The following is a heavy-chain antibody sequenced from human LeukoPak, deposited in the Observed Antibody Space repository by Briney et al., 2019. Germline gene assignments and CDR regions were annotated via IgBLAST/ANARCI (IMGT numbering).Heavy chain of an antibody. D-gene: IGHD3-9*01. J-gene: IGHJ4*02. CDR2: NSGSGGST. V-gene: IGHV3-23*01. Sequence: GGSLRLSCAASGFTFSSYAMSWVRQAPGKGLEWVSANSGSGGSTYYADSVKGRFTISRDNSKNTLYLQMNSLRAEDTAVYYCAKTKNVLRYFDWLSDPLYYFDYWGQGTLVTVSS. CDR3: AKTKNVLRYFDWLSDPLYYFDY. CDR1: GFTFSSYA.